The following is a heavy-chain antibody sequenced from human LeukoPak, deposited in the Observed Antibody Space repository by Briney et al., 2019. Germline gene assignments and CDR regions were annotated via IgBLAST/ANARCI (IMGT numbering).Heavy chain of an antibody. CDR1: GGSFSGYY. CDR3: ARDDSPLDY. D-gene: IGHD2-21*02. V-gene: IGHV4-34*01. J-gene: IGHJ4*02. CDR2: INHSGST. Sequence: PSETLSLTCAVYGGSFSGYYWSWIRQPPGKGLEWIGEINHSGSTNYNPSLKSRVTISVDTSKNQFSLKLSSVTAADTAVYYCARDDSPLDYWGQGTLVTVSS.